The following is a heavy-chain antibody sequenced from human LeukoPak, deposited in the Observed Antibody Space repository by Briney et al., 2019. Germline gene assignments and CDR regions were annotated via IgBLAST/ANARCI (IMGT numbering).Heavy chain of an antibody. CDR1: GGSISSYY. D-gene: IGHD6-13*01. J-gene: IGHJ4*02. Sequence: SETLSLTCTVSGGSISSYYWSWIRQPPGKGVEWIGYIYYSGSTNYNPSLKSRVTISVDTSKNQFSLKLSSVTAADTAVYYCARGVYSSSWPFDYWGQGTLVTVSS. CDR2: IYYSGST. CDR3: ARGVYSSSWPFDY. V-gene: IGHV4-59*01.